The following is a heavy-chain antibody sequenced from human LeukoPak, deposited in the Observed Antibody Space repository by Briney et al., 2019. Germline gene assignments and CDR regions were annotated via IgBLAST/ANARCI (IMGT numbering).Heavy chain of an antibody. CDR2: ISSSSSTI. V-gene: IGHV3-48*04. J-gene: IGHJ6*04. CDR3: AELGITMIGGV. CDR1: GFIFSSYS. Sequence: LPGGTLRLSCAASGFIFSSYSMNWVRQAPGKGLEWVSYISSSSSTIYYADSVKGRFTISRDNAKNSLYLQMNSLRAEDTAVYYCAELGITMIGGVWGKGTTVTISS. D-gene: IGHD3-10*02.